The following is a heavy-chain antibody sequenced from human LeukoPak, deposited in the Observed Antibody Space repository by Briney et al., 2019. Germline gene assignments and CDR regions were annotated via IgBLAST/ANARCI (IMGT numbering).Heavy chain of an antibody. Sequence: ASVKVSCKASGYTFTGYYMHWVRQAPGQGLEWMGWINPNSGGTNYAQKCQGWVTMTSDTSSSTAYMELGRLRSDDTAVYYCARAGIAAISFDYWGQGTLVTVSS. CDR2: INPNSGGT. CDR3: ARAGIAAISFDY. D-gene: IGHD6-13*01. J-gene: IGHJ4*02. CDR1: GYTFTGYY. V-gene: IGHV1-2*04.